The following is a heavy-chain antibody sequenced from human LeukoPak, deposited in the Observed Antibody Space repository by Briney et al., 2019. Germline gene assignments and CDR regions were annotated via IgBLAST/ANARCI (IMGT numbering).Heavy chain of an antibody. CDR1: VFIFDNYN. V-gene: IGHV3-21*01. Sequence: GGSLRLSCAASVFIFDNYNMNWVRQAPGKGLEWVSSISSGTNYIFEADSVKGRFTVTKDTALNSLSLQMNSLRADDTAVYYCARSAGGNYFDYWDQETLVTVSS. CDR3: ARSAGGNYFDY. CDR2: ISSGTNYI. J-gene: IGHJ4*02. D-gene: IGHD1-26*01.